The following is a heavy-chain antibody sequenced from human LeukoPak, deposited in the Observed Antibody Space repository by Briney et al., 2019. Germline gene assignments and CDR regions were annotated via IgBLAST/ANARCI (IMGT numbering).Heavy chain of an antibody. CDR2: IYSGGST. D-gene: IGHD3-10*01. CDR3: ARDARFNY. V-gene: IGHV3-66*01. Sequence: GGSLRLSCAASGFTVSSNYMSWVRQAPGKGLEWVSVIYSGGSTYYADSVKGRFTISRDNAKNSLYLQMDSLRDEDTAVYFCARDARFNYWGRGTLVTVSS. CDR1: GFTVSSNY. J-gene: IGHJ4*02.